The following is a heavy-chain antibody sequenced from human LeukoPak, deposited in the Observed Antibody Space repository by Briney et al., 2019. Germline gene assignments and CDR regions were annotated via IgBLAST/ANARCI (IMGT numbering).Heavy chain of an antibody. J-gene: IGHJ4*02. Sequence: GRSLTLSCAVSGFTFSSYGFHWIRQAPGKGLEWVAVIWSDGSYKYYADSVKGRFTISRDDSKNTLYLQMNSLRAEDTAVCYCARDFSLQLLDYWGQGTLVTVFS. CDR3: ARDFSLQLLDY. CDR2: IWSDGSYK. V-gene: IGHV3-33*08. CDR1: GFTFSSYG. D-gene: IGHD5-24*01.